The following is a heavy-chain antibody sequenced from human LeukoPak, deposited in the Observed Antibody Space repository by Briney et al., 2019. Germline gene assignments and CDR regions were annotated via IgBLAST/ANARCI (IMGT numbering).Heavy chain of an antibody. CDR2: IYSGGRT. CDR1: GFTVSSNY. J-gene: IGHJ6*02. V-gene: IGHV3-53*01. CDR3: ARDKSVYYYDPGFSAMDV. D-gene: IGHD3-10*01. Sequence: GGSLRLSCVASGFTVSSNYMSWVRQAPGKGLEWVSVIYSGGRTYYADSVKGRFTISRDNSKNTLYLQMNSLRAEDTAMYYCARDKSVYYYDPGFSAMDVWGQGTTVTVSS.